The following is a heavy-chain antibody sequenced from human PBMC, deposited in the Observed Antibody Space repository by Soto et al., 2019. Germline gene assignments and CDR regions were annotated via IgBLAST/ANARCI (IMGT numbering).Heavy chain of an antibody. V-gene: IGHV4-39*01. CDR3: ARLRYSSGWHGGYYYYGMDV. CDR2: IYYSGST. Sequence: PSETLSLTCTVSGGSISSSSYYWGWIRQPPGQGLEWIGSIYYSGSTYYNPSLKSRVTISVDTSKNQFSLKLSSVTAADTAVYYCARLRYSSGWHGGYYYYGMDVWGQGTTVTVSS. D-gene: IGHD6-19*01. J-gene: IGHJ6*02. CDR1: GGSISSSSYY.